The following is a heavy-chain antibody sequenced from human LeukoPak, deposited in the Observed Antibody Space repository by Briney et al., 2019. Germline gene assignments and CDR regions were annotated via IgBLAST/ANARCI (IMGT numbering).Heavy chain of an antibody. J-gene: IGHJ4*02. V-gene: IGHV1-69*04. D-gene: IGHD6-19*01. Sequence: ASVKVSCKASGGTFSSYAISWVRQAPGQGLEWMGRIIPILGIANYAQKFQGRVTITADKPTSTAYMELSSLRSEDTAVYYCARRAVAGPSFDYWGQGTLVTVFS. CDR3: ARRAVAGPSFDY. CDR2: IIPILGIA. CDR1: GGTFSSYA.